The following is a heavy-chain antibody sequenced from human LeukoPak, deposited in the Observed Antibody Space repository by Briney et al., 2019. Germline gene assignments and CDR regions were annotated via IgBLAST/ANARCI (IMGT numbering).Heavy chain of an antibody. V-gene: IGHV3-23*01. J-gene: IGHJ4*02. Sequence: PGGSLRLSCAASGFTFSSYGMSWVRQAPGKGLEWVSAISGSGGSTYYADSVKGRFTISRDNSKNTLYLQMNSLRAEDTAVYYCAKDPIIRYFDWLSQWVDYWGQGTLVTVSS. D-gene: IGHD3-9*01. CDR1: GFTFSSYG. CDR2: ISGSGGST. CDR3: AKDPIIRYFDWLSQWVDY.